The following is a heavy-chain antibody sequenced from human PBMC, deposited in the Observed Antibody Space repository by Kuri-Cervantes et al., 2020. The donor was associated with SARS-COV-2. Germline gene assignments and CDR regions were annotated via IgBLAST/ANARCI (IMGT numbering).Heavy chain of an antibody. Sequence: GEALKISFAASGFTFSCYSMNWVRQAPGKGLEWVSYISSSSTIYYADSVKGRFTISRDNAKNSLYLQMNSLRAEDTAVYYCARDSGPYCGGDCTLDKDDAFDIWGQGTMVTVSS. D-gene: IGHD2-21*01. V-gene: IGHV3-48*01. J-gene: IGHJ3*02. CDR3: ARDSGPYCGGDCTLDKDDAFDI. CDR2: ISSSSTI. CDR1: GFTFSCYS.